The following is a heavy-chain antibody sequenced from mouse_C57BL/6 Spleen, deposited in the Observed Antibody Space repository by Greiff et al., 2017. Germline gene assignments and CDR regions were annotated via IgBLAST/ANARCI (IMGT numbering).Heavy chain of an antibody. CDR3: ARRNYGGYMDY. J-gene: IGHJ4*01. V-gene: IGHV1-69*01. CDR2: FDPSDSYT. D-gene: IGHD1-1*01. CDR1: GYTFTSYW. Sequence: QVQLQQPGAELVMPGASVKLSCKASGYTFTSYWMHWVKQRPGQGLEWIGEFDPSDSYTNYNQKFKGKSTLTVDKSSSTAYMQLSSLTSEDSAVYYCARRNYGGYMDYWGQGTSVTVSS.